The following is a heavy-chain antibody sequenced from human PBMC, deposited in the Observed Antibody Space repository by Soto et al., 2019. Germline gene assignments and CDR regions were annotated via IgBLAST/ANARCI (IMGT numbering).Heavy chain of an antibody. CDR2: INHSGST. V-gene: IGHV4-34*01. D-gene: IGHD5-18*01. Sequence: SETLSLTCAVYGGSFSGYYWSWIRQPPGKGLEWIGEINHSGSTNYNPSLKSRVTISVDTSKNQFSLKLSSVTAADTAVYYCARLVSYGVFDYWGQGTLVTVSS. CDR3: ARLVSYGVFDY. CDR1: GGSFSGYY. J-gene: IGHJ4*02.